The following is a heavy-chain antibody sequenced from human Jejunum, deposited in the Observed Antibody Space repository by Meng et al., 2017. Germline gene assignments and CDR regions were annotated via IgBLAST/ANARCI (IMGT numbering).Heavy chain of an antibody. CDR1: GGALTVSY. D-gene: IGHD2-21*01. CDR2: IHFPDTP. Sequence: GAGPLTPSGTVPPPFVLHGGALTVSYWSWARPAPESGLEYIGDIHFPDTPTYMPSVRSRLTISLDRSNNQLFLNLQSVTAADTGTYYCVRRRGGASSFFDLWGPGTLVTVSS. J-gene: IGHJ5*02. V-gene: IGHV4-34*01. CDR3: VRRRGGASSFFDL.